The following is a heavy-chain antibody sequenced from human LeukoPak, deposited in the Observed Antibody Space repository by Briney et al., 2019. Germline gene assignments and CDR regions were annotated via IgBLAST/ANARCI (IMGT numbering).Heavy chain of an antibody. V-gene: IGHV4-59*01. D-gene: IGHD4-23*01. CDR2: IYYSGST. Sequence: PSETLSLTCTVSGGSISSYYWSWIRQPPGKGLEWIGYIYYSGSTNYNPSLKSRVTISVDTSKNQFSLKLSSVTAADTAVYYCARHSAVVAPIDYWGQGTLVTVS. CDR1: GGSISSYY. CDR3: ARHSAVVAPIDY. J-gene: IGHJ4*02.